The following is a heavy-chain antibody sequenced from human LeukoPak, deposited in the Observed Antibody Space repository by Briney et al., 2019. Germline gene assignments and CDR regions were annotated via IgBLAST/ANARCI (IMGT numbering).Heavy chain of an antibody. CDR1: GGTFSSYA. J-gene: IGHJ5*02. CDR2: IIPIFGTA. CDR3: ARRGQLGPYNWFDP. D-gene: IGHD6-13*01. V-gene: IGHV1-69*13. Sequence: GASVKVSCKASGGTFSSYAISWVRQAPGQGLEWMGGIIPIFGTANYAQKFQGRVTITADESTSTAYMELSSLRSEDTAVYYCARRGQLGPYNWFDPWGQGTLVTVSS.